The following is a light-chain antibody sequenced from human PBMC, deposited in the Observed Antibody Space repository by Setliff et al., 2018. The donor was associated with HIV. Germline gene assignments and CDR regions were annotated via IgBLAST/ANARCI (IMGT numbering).Light chain of an antibody. CDR1: ELGDKY. CDR2: EDT. CDR3: QAWDSSTLSYV. J-gene: IGLJ1*01. V-gene: IGLV3-1*01. Sequence: SYELTQPPSVSVSPGQTASITCSGDELGDKYACWYQQKPGQAPVLVIYEDTNRPSGIPERFSGSSSGNTATLTISGTQAMDEADYYCQAWDSSTLSYVFGTGTKSPS.